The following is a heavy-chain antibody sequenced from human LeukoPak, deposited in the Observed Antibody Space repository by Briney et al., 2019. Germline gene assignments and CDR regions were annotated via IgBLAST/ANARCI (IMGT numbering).Heavy chain of an antibody. J-gene: IGHJ6*03. D-gene: IGHD3-10*01. Sequence: GGSLRLSCAASGFTFSDHYMDWVRQAPGKGLEWVGRTRNKANSYTTEYAAPVKGRFTISRDDSKNSLYLQMNSLKTEDTAVYYCARGPDMGNLWFGSYYYYYYMDVWGKGTTVTVSS. V-gene: IGHV3-72*01. CDR1: GFTFSDHY. CDR2: TRNKANSYTT. CDR3: ARGPDMGNLWFGSYYYYYYMDV.